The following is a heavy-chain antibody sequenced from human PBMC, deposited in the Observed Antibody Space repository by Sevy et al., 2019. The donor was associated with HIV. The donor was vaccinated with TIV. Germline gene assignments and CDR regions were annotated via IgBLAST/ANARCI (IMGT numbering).Heavy chain of an antibody. CDR1: DESFSGYY. D-gene: IGHD6-19*01. J-gene: IGHJ5*02. CDR3: ARDMGGLAVAGKGWFDP. Sequence: SDTLSLTCAVYDESFSGYYWSWIRQPPEKGLEWIGEINDSGSTNYNPSLKSRVTISVDTSKNQFSLKLSSVTAADTAVYYCARDMGGLAVAGKGWFDPWGQGMLVTVSS. V-gene: IGHV4-34*01. CDR2: INDSGST.